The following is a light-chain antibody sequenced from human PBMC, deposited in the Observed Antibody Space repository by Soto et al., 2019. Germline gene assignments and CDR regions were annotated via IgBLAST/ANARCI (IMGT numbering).Light chain of an antibody. CDR3: QQYNNWPPYT. CDR2: GAS. J-gene: IGKJ2*01. CDR1: QSLSSN. Sequence: EIVMTQSPGTLSVSPGERATLSCRASQSLSSNLAWYQQNPGQAPRLLIYGASTRATGIPARFSGSGSGTDFTLTISSLQSEDFAVYYCQQYNNWPPYTFGQGTKLEIK. V-gene: IGKV3-15*01.